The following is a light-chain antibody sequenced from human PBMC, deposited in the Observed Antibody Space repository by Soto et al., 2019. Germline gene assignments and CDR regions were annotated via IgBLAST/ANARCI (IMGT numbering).Light chain of an antibody. V-gene: IGKV3-15*01. CDR3: HQCDSSPWT. CDR1: QSVSTN. J-gene: IGKJ1*01. CDR2: GAS. Sequence: EIVRTQSPTTLSVSPGERATLSCRASQSVSTNLAWYQQKPGQVPSLLIYGASTRASGIPARFSGSGSGTEFTLTISRLEPEDFAVFYCHQCDSSPWTFGQGTKVDIK.